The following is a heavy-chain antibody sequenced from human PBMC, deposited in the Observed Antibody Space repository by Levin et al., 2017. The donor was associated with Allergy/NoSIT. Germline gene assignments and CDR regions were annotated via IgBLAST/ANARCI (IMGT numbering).Heavy chain of an antibody. V-gene: IGHV1-46*01. CDR2: INPSGGST. CDR1: GYTFTSYY. Sequence: ASVKVSCKASGYTFTSYYMHWVRQAPGQGLEWMGIINPSGGSTSYAQKFQGRVTMTRDTSTSTVYMELSSLRSEDTAVYYCARASRAKSCSGGSCYPGYWGQGTLVTVSS. J-gene: IGHJ4*02. CDR3: ARASRAKSCSGGSCYPGY. D-gene: IGHD2-15*01.